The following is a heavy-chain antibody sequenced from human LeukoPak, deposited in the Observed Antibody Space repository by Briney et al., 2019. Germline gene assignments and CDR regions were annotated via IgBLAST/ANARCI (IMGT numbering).Heavy chain of an antibody. V-gene: IGHV3-23*01. J-gene: IGHJ4*02. D-gene: IGHD5-12*01. Sequence: PGGSLRLSCAASGFTFSNYAMSWVRQAPGEGLEWVSGIGGRDDSTYYADSVKGRFTISRDNSKNTLYLQMNSLRAEDTAVYFCARPHSGYYTGFDYWGQGTLVTVSS. CDR2: IGGRDDST. CDR1: GFTFSNYA. CDR3: ARPHSGYYTGFDY.